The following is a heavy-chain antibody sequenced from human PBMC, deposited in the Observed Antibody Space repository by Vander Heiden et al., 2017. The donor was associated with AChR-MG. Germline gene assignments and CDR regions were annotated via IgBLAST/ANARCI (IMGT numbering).Heavy chain of an antibody. CDR3: ARGVRWFDY. D-gene: IGHD3-3*01. J-gene: IGHJ4*02. Sequence: EVHLVESGGGLVQPGESRRLSCAAAGFTFSSYWMSWVRQARGKGLEGVANIKQDGSENYYVDSGKGRFTISRDNAKNSLYLQMNNLRAEDTAVYYCARGVRWFDYWGQGILVTVSS. CDR1: GFTFSSYW. CDR2: IKQDGSEN. V-gene: IGHV3-7*04.